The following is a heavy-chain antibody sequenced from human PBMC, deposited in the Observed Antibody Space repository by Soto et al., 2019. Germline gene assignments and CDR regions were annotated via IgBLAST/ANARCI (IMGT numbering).Heavy chain of an antibody. D-gene: IGHD3-16*01. J-gene: IGHJ4*02. V-gene: IGHV3-23*01. CDR1: GFTFSSYA. CDR2: ISVSGGNT. Sequence: EVQLLESGGGLVQPGGSLRLSCAASGFTFSSYAMSWVRQAPGKGLGWVSGISVSGGNTYYADSVKGRFTISRDNSKNTLYLQMNSLRAEDTAVYYCASNTRYDPPDYWGQGTLVTVSS. CDR3: ASNTRYDPPDY.